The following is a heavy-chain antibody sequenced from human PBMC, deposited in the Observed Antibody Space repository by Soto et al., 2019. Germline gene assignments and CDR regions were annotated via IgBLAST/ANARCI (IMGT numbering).Heavy chain of an antibody. J-gene: IGHJ6*02. CDR2: IIPILDIA. CDR3: ARDPSTGVGYYGMDV. Sequence: QVQLVQSGADVKKPGSSVKVSCKASGGTFSTYTINWVRQAPGQGLEWIGRIIPILDIANYAQKFQGRVTITADKSTSTAYMELSSLRSEDTAVYYCARDPSTGVGYYGMDVWGQGTTVTVSS. V-gene: IGHV1-69*08. D-gene: IGHD6-13*01. CDR1: GGTFSTYT.